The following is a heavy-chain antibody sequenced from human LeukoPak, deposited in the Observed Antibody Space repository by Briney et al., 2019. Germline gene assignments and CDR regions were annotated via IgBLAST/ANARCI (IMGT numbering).Heavy chain of an antibody. J-gene: IGHJ4*02. CDR2: IYYSGST. D-gene: IGHD6-19*01. CDR1: GGSISSSSYY. CDR3: VSPVAGYLDN. Sequence: SETLSLTCTVSGGSISSSSYYWGWIRQPPGMGLEWIGSIYYSGSTYYNPSLKSRVTISVDTSKNQFSLKLSSVTAADTAVYYCVSPVAGYLDNWGQGTLVTVSS. V-gene: IGHV4-39*01.